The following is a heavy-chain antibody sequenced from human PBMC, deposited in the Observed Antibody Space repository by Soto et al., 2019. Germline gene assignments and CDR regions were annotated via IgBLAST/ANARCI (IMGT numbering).Heavy chain of an antibody. CDR1: GSDFSTYS. V-gene: IGHV3-48*02. D-gene: IGHD3-3*01. CDR3: ARLYYDYV. CDR2: VSLDSDSI. J-gene: IGHJ6*02. Sequence: QPGGSLRLSCMASGSDFSTYSINWVRQAPGQGLEWIAYVSLDSDSIQYADSVKGRFTISRDDAENSLYLQMDSLRDEDTATYYCARLYYDYVWGQGTTVTVSS.